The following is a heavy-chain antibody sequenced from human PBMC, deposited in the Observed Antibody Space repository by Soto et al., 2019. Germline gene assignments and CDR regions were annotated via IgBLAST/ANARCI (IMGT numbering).Heavy chain of an antibody. D-gene: IGHD2-21*02. CDR3: ARGGLTDYFDY. CDR1: GFTFISYG. Sequence: QVQLVESGGGVVQPGRSLRLSCAASGFTFISYGMHWVRQAPGKGLEWVAVIWYDGSNKYYADSVQGRFTISRDNSKNTLYLQMNSVRAEDTAVYYCARGGLTDYFDYWGQGTLVTVSS. J-gene: IGHJ4*02. CDR2: IWYDGSNK. V-gene: IGHV3-33*01.